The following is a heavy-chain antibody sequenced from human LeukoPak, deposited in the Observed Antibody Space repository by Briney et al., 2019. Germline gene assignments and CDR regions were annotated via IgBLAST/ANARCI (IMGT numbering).Heavy chain of an antibody. V-gene: IGHV4-34*01. CDR3: ARGRVAVAGRFDY. D-gene: IGHD6-19*01. CDR1: GGSFSGYY. CDR2: INHSGST. J-gene: IGHJ4*02. Sequence: SETLSLTCAVYGGSFSGYYWSWIRQPPGKGLEWIGEINHSGSTSYNPSLKSRVTISVDTSKNQFSLKLSSVTAADTAVYYCARGRVAVAGRFDYWGQGTLVTVSS.